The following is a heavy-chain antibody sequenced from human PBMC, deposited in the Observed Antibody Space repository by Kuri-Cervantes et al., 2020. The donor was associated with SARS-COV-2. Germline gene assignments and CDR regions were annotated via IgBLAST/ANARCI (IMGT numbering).Heavy chain of an antibody. CDR2: ISSSSSTI. D-gene: IGHD3-3*01. CDR1: GFTFSSYS. Sequence: GESLKISCAASGFTFSSYSMNWVRQAPGKGLEWVSYISSSSSTIYYADSVKGRFTISRDNAKNSLYLQMNSLRDEDTAVYYCARHPYYDFWSGYTEYNWFDPWGQGTLVTVSS. J-gene: IGHJ5*02. CDR3: ARHPYYDFWSGYTEYNWFDP. V-gene: IGHV3-48*02.